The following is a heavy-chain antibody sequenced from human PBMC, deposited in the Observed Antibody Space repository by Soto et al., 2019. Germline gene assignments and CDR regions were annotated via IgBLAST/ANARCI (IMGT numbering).Heavy chain of an antibody. Sequence: SETLSLTCTVSGGSISSGYYYWSWICQPPGKGLEWIGYIYYSGSTYYNPSLKSRVTISVVTSTNQFSLKLSSAPASDTAVYYCARDVISYYYYYGMDVWGQGTKVT. CDR2: IYYSGST. J-gene: IGHJ6*01. D-gene: IGHD3-10*01. CDR1: GGSISSGYYY. V-gene: IGHV4-30-4*01. CDR3: ARDVISYYYYYGMDV.